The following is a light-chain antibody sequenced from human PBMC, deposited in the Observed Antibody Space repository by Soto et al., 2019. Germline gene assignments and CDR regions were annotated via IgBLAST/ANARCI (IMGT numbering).Light chain of an antibody. V-gene: IGLV1-40*01. CDR3: QSYDSSLGGWV. CDR1: SSNIGAGYD. CDR2: GNS. Sequence: QLVLTQPPSVSGAPGQRVTISCTGSSSNIGAGYDVHWYQQLPGTAPKLLIYGNSNRPSGVPDRFSGSKSGTSASLAITRIQAEDEAHYYCQSYDSSLGGWVFGGGTKLTVL. J-gene: IGLJ3*02.